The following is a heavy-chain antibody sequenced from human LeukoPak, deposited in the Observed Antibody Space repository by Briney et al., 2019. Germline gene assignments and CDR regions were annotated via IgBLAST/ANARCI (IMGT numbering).Heavy chain of an antibody. J-gene: IGHJ4*02. CDR1: GFTFSTFP. Sequence: GGSLRLSCAASGFTFSTFPMSWVRQAPGKGLEWVSAITGGGDKIYYADSVKGRFTISRDNSKNTLYLQMNTLRVEDRAVYYCAKENPVGGTNYFDYWGQGTQVTVAS. D-gene: IGHD1-26*01. CDR3: AKENPVGGTNYFDY. V-gene: IGHV3-23*01. CDR2: ITGGGDKI.